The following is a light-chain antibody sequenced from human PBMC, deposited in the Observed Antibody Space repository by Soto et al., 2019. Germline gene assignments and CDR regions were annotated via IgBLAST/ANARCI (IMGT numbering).Light chain of an antibody. J-gene: IGLJ1*01. CDR3: ATWDGSLGAYV. Sequence: QSVLTQSPSASGTPGQGVTISCSGSSSNIGSNTVDWYQQFPGTAPKLLIYSNIKRPSGVPDRFSGSKSVTSASLAIRGLQSEDEADYFCATWDGSLGAYVFGTGTKGTVL. CDR1: SSNIGSNT. V-gene: IGLV1-44*01. CDR2: SNI.